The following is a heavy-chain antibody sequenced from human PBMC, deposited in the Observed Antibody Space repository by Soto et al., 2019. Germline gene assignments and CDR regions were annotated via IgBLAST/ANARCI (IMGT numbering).Heavy chain of an antibody. V-gene: IGHV4-34*01. Sequence: SETLSLTCAVYGGSFSGYYWSWIRQPPGKGLEWIGEINHSGSTNYNPPLKSRVTISVDTSKNQFSLKLSSVTAADTAVYYCARGSYIRPYYYYYGMDVWGQGTTVTVSS. J-gene: IGHJ6*02. D-gene: IGHD1-20*01. CDR3: ARGSYIRPYYYYYGMDV. CDR1: GGSFSGYY. CDR2: INHSGST.